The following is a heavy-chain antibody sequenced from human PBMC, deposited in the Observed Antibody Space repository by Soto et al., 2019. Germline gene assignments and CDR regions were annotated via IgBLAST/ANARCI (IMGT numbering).Heavy chain of an antibody. CDR1: GFSLTTSGVG. V-gene: IGHV2-5*02. CDR2: IYWDDDK. J-gene: IGHJ4*02. CDR3: AHRGYMYGNWDHGYFDY. Sequence: QITLKESGPTRVKPTQTLALTCTFSGFSLTTSGVGVGWIRKTPGKALEWLAVIYWDDDKRYSPSLKSRLTINKDTSKNQVVLTMAYMDPVDTATYFCAHRGYMYGNWDHGYFDYWGQGILVTVSS. D-gene: IGHD5-18*01.